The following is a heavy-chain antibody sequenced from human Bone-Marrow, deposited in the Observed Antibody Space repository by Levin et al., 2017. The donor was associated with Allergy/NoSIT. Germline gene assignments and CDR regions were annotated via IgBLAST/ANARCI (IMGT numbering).Heavy chain of an antibody. D-gene: IGHD2-15*01. J-gene: IGHJ4*02. CDR1: GFTFSDYT. CDR3: ARDFYLGYCSGGSCYYIDH. Sequence: PGGSLRLSCAASGFTFSDYTMNWVRQAPGKGLEWVSSISSSSSYIYYADSVKGRFTISRDNAKNSLYLQMNSLRAEDTAVYFCARDFYLGYCSGGSCYYIDHWGQGTLVTASS. V-gene: IGHV3-21*01. CDR2: ISSSSSYI.